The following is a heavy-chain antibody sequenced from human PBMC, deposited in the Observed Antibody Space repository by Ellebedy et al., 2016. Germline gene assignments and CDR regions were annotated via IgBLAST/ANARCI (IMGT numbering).Heavy chain of an antibody. J-gene: IGHJ4*02. V-gene: IGHV1-69*13. CDR2: IIPIFGTA. D-gene: IGHD5-12*01. Sequence: SVKVSXXASGGTFSSYAISWVRQAPGQGLEWMGGIIPIFGTANYAQKFQGRVTITADESTSTAYMELSSLRSEDTAVYYCARDKRSYSGYDTYFDYWGQGTLVTVSS. CDR1: GGTFSSYA. CDR3: ARDKRSYSGYDTYFDY.